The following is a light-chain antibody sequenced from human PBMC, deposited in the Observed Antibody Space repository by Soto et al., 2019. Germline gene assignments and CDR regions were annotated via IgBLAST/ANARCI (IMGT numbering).Light chain of an antibody. J-gene: IGKJ1*01. CDR2: DAS. V-gene: IGKV1-39*01. Sequence: DIQMTQSPSTLSASVGDRVAITCRASQNIGSRLAWYQQKPDEAPKLLIYDASSLESGVPSRFSGSGSGTDFTLTISSLQPEDFATYYCQQSYSTPWTFGQGTKVDIK. CDR1: QNIGSR. CDR3: QQSYSTPWT.